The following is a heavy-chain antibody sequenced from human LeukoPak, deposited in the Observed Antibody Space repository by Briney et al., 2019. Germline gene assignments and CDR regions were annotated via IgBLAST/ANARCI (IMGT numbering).Heavy chain of an antibody. CDR1: GGSVSTTGRF. CDR2: IYTSGST. V-gene: IGHV4-61*02. Sequence: SETLFLTCSVSGGSVSTTGRFWGWIRQPAGKGLEWIGRIYTSGSTNYNPSLKSRVTISVDTSKNQFSLKLSSVTAADTAVYYCARERAARPSSSFDYWGQGTLVTVSS. CDR3: ARERAARPSSSFDY. J-gene: IGHJ4*02. D-gene: IGHD6-6*01.